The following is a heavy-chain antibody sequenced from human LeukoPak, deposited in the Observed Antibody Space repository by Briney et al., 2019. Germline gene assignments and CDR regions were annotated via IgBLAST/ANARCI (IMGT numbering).Heavy chain of an antibody. CDR3: ARADGDYENWFDP. CDR1: GGSISTSNYY. D-gene: IGHD4-17*01. V-gene: IGHV4-39*07. Sequence: SETLSLTCTVSGGSISTSNYYWGWIRQPPGKGLEWIGSIFYSGSTYYSPSLRSRVTISLDTSRNQFSLKLNSVTAADTAVYYCARADGDYENWFDPWGQGTLVTVSS. J-gene: IGHJ5*02. CDR2: IFYSGST.